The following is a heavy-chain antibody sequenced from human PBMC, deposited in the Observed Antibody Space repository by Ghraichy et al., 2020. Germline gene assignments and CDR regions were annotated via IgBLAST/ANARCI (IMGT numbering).Heavy chain of an antibody. D-gene: IGHD2-15*01. J-gene: IGHJ4*02. CDR3: AGGPGWTVHH. CDR1: GFTFSNYW. CDR2: IKQDGSEK. Sequence: GVLNISCEASGFTFSNYWMTWVRQAPGKGLEWVGNIKQDGSEKYYVDSVKGRFTISRDNAKKSLDLQMNSLRAEDTAVYYCAGGPGWTVHHWGQGTLATVSS. V-gene: IGHV3-7*03.